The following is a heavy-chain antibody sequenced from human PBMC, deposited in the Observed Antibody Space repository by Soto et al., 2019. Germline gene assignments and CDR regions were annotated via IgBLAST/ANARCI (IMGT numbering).Heavy chain of an antibody. CDR1: GFTPYILA. D-gene: IGHD3-22*01. CDR2: VSGSGAVT. J-gene: IGHJ4*02. V-gene: IGHV3-23*01. CDR3: GMADSSGYYYEKY. Sequence: EVQLLESGGGLVQPGGSLRLSCAASGFTPYILAMSWVRPAPGKGLEWVSAVSGSGAVTYYTDSVRGRFTISRDNSRGTLYLQMNSLGGEDTAVYYCGMADSSGYYYEKYWGQGTLVTVSS.